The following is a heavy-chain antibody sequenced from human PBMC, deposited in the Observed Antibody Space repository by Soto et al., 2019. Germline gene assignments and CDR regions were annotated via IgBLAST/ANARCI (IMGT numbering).Heavy chain of an antibody. Sequence: EVQLVESGGGLVKPGGSLRLSCAASGFTFSSYSMNWVRQAPGKGLEWVSSISSSSSYIYYADSVKGRFTISRDNAKNSLYLQMNSLRAEDTAVYYCARERSYGMDVWGQGTTVTVSS. CDR2: ISSSSSYI. J-gene: IGHJ6*02. CDR1: GFTFSSYS. V-gene: IGHV3-21*01. D-gene: IGHD3-10*01. CDR3: ARERSYGMDV.